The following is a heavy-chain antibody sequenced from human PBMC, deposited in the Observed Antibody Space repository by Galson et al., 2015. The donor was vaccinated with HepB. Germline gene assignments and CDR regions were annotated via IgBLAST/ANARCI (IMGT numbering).Heavy chain of an antibody. CDR1: GFTFSMYW. D-gene: IGHD3-3*01. CDR3: ARDYDPSARPLSYFDL. V-gene: IGHV3-7*01. CDR2: IKQDGSEK. Sequence: LRLSCAASGFTFSMYWVNWVRQTPGKGLEWVANIKQDGSEKYYVDSVKGRFTISRDNTANALYLQMNSLRAEDTAVYYCARDYDPSARPLSYFDLWGRGTLVTVSS. J-gene: IGHJ2*01.